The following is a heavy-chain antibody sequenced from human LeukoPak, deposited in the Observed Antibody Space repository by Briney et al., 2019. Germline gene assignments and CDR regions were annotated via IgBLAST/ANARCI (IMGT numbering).Heavy chain of an antibody. V-gene: IGHV1-69*13. Sequence: SVKVSCKASGGTFSSYAISWVRQAPGQGLEWMGGIIPIFGTANYAQKFQGRVTITADESTSTAYMELSSLRSEDTAVYYCASPHSSGYSGYYYGMDVWGQGTTVTVSS. CDR1: GGTFSSYA. CDR3: ASPHSSGYSGYYYGMDV. J-gene: IGHJ6*02. CDR2: IIPIFGTA. D-gene: IGHD3-22*01.